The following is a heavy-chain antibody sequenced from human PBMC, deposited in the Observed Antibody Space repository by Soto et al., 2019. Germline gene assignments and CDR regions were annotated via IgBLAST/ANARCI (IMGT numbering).Heavy chain of an antibody. CDR1: GYTFTSYG. CDR2: ISAYNGNT. J-gene: IGHJ6*02. V-gene: IGHV1-18*04. D-gene: IGHD5-12*01. Sequence: GASVKVSCKASGYTFTSYGISCVRQAPGQGLEWMGWISAYNGNTNYAQKLQGRVTMTTDTSTSTAYMELRSLRSDDTAVYYCARGGYSGYDLGYYYYYGMDVWGQGTTVTVSS. CDR3: ARGGYSGYDLGYYYYYGMDV.